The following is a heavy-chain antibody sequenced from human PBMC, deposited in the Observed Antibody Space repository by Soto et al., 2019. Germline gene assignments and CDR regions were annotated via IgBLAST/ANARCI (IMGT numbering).Heavy chain of an antibody. J-gene: IGHJ6*03. CDR1: GGTFSSYT. CDR3: ARETASWYYYYMDV. Sequence: QVQLVQSGAEVKKPGSSVKVSCKASGGTFSSYTISWVRQAPGQGLEWMGRIIPILGIANYAQKFQGRVTITADKSTSTAYMELSSLRSEDTAVYYCARETASWYYYYMDVWGKGTTVTGSS. V-gene: IGHV1-69*08. CDR2: IIPILGIA.